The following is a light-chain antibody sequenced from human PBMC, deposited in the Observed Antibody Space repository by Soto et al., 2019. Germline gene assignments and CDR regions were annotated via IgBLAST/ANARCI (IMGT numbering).Light chain of an antibody. J-gene: IGKJ1*01. CDR2: AAS. Sequence: DFQMTQSPSSLSASVGDIVTITCRASQGIGKYLAWYQQKAGKVPNLLIYAASTLQSGVPSRFSGSGSGTDFTLTISRLEPEDFAVFYCQQYGNTPWTFGQGTKVDIK. V-gene: IGKV1-27*01. CDR1: QGIGKY. CDR3: QQYGNTPWT.